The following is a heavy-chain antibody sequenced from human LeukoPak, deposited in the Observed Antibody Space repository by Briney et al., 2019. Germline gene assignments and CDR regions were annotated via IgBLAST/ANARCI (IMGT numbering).Heavy chain of an antibody. D-gene: IGHD3-16*02. J-gene: IGHJ4*02. CDR1: GYTFTSYG. Sequence: ASVKVSCKASGYTFTSYGISWVRQAPGQGLEWMGWISAYNGNTNYAQKLQGRVTMTTDTSTSTAYMELRSLRSDDTAVYYCARGSLDYVWGSYRYTEGTDYWGQGTLVTVSS. CDR2: ISAYNGNT. CDR3: ARGSLDYVWGSYRYTEGTDY. V-gene: IGHV1-18*01.